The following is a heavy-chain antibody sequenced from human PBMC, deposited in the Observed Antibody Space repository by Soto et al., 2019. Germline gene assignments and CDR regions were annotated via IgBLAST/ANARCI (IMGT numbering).Heavy chain of an antibody. CDR1: GASISTYY. Sequence: QMQLQESGPGVVKPSETLSLTCTVSGASISTYYWTWIRQAPGKGLEWIGYLYYSGNTNYNPSLKSRVTMSVDTSKNHFYLTLTSATAADTAVYFCARGGSEGGLDVWGQGTTVAVPS. V-gene: IGHV4-59*01. J-gene: IGHJ6*02. D-gene: IGHD3-10*01. CDR3: ARGGSEGGLDV. CDR2: LYYSGNT.